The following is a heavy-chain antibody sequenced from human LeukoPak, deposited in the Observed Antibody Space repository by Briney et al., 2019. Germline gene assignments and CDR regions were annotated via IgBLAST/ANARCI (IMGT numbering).Heavy chain of an antibody. D-gene: IGHD6-19*01. V-gene: IGHV3-23*01. CDR2: ISGSGGST. CDR1: GFTFSSYA. Sequence: GGSLRLSCAASGFTFSSYAMSWIRQAPGKGLEWVSAISGSGGSTYYADSVKGRFTISRDNSKNTLYLQMNSLRAEDTAVYYCAKDISGWYGSFAFDIWGQGTMVTVSS. J-gene: IGHJ3*02. CDR3: AKDISGWYGSFAFDI.